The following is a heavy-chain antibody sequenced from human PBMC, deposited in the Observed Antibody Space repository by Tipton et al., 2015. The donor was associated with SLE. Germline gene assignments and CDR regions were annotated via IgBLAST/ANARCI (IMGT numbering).Heavy chain of an antibody. V-gene: IGHV5-51*04. CDR2: IYPDDSDT. CDR1: GYSFTSYW. J-gene: IGHJ5*02. Sequence: QLVQSGAEVKKPGESLKISCKGSGYSFTSYWIAWVRQMPGKGLEWMGIIYPDDSDTRYSPSFQGQVTISADKPISTAYLQWSSLKASDTAMYYCARSSSSSSNWFDPWGQGTLVTVSS. D-gene: IGHD6-6*01. CDR3: ARSSSSSSNWFDP.